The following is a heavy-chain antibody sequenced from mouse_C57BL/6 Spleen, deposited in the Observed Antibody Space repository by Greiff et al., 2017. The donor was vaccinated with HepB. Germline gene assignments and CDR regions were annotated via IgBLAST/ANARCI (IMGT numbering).Heavy chain of an antibody. CDR2: ISYDGSN. V-gene: IGHV3-6*01. CDR3: ARGYYGSSYNWYFDV. D-gene: IGHD1-1*01. CDR1: GYSITSGYY. Sequence: EVQLVESGPGLVKPSQSLSLTCSVTGYSITSGYYWNWIRQFPGNKLEWMGYISYDGSNNYNPSLKNRISITRDTSKNQFFLKLNSVTTEDTATYYCARGYYGSSYNWYFDVWGTGTTVTVSS. J-gene: IGHJ1*03.